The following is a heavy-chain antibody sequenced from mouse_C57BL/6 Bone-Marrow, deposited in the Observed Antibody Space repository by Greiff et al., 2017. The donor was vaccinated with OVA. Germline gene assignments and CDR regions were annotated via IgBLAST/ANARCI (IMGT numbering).Heavy chain of an antibody. V-gene: IGHV1-53*01. CDR3: ARLSTAYFDY. D-gene: IGHD1-2*01. CDR2: INTSNGGT. CDR1: GYTFTSYW. Sequence: VQLQQPGTELVKPGASVKLSCKASGYTFTSYWMNWVKQRPGQGLEWIGNINTSNGGTNYNEKFKSKATLTVDKSSSTAYMQLSIRTSEDAAVYVCARLSTAYFDYWGQGTTLTVSS. J-gene: IGHJ2*01.